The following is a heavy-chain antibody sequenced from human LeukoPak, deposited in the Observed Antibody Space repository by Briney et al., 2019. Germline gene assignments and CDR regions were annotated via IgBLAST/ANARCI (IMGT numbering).Heavy chain of an antibody. D-gene: IGHD3-16*01. J-gene: IGHJ4*02. CDR3: AREPKSLGDLFFIDY. Sequence: ASVKVSCKASGFGFTSYGISWVRQAPGQGLEWMGWISAYNGNTHYAQKLQGRVTMTTDTSASTAYMELRSLTSDDTAVYYCAREPKSLGDLFFIDYWGQGTLVTVSS. V-gene: IGHV1-18*01. CDR1: GFGFTSYG. CDR2: ISAYNGNT.